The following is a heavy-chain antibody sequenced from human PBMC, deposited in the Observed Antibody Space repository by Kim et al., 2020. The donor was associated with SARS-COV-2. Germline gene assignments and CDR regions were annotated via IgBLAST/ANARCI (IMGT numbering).Heavy chain of an antibody. CDR2: ISSSGSTI. V-gene: IGHV3-48*03. J-gene: IGHJ6*02. Sequence: GGSLRLSCAASGFTFSSYEMNWVRQAPGKGLEWVSYISSSGSTIYYADSVKGRFTISRDNAKNSLYLQMNSLRAEDTAVYYCARDRPGYSYGYYYGMDVWGQGTTVTVSS. D-gene: IGHD5-18*01. CDR3: ARDRPGYSYGYYYGMDV. CDR1: GFTFSSYE.